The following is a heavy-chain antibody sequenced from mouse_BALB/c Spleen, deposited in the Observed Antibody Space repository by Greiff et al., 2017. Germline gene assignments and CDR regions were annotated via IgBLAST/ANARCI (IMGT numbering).Heavy chain of an antibody. Sequence: VQLQQSGAELARPGASVKLSCKASGYTFTSYWMQWVKQRPGQGLEWIGAIYPGDGDTRYTQKFKGKATLTADKSSSTAYMQLSSLASEDSAVYYCARGDDYDEGAWFAYWGQGTLVTVSA. V-gene: IGHV1-87*01. J-gene: IGHJ3*01. CDR2: IYPGDGDT. CDR1: GYTFTSYW. D-gene: IGHD2-4*01. CDR3: ARGDDYDEGAWFAY.